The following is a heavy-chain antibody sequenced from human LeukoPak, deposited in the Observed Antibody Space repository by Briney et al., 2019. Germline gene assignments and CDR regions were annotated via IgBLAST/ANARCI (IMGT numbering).Heavy chain of an antibody. CDR2: INPNSGGT. V-gene: IGHV1-2*02. Sequence: ASVKVSCKASGYTFTDYYMHWVRQAPGQGLEWMGWINPNSGGTNYAQKFQGRVTMTRDTSISTAYMELSRLRSDDTAVYYCARTYYYDSSGYLNGPDDAFDIWGQGTMVTVSS. CDR1: GYTFTDYY. D-gene: IGHD3-22*01. CDR3: ARTYYYDSSGYLNGPDDAFDI. J-gene: IGHJ3*02.